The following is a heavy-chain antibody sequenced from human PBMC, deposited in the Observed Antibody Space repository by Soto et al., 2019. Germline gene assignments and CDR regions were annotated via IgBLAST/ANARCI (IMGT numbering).Heavy chain of an antibody. CDR1: GYTFSNYG. D-gene: IGHD2-2*01. V-gene: IGHV1-18*01. Sequence: QVQLVQSGGEVKRPGASLKVSCKTSGYTFSNYGITWVRQAPGQPLEWLGWISLYSDGTNYAQKFQGRVSMTTDTSTTTAYMELRSLRSYDTAVYYCARVVPGAEAWFGPWGQGTLVTVSS. CDR2: ISLYSDGT. CDR3: ARVVPGAEAWFGP. J-gene: IGHJ5*02.